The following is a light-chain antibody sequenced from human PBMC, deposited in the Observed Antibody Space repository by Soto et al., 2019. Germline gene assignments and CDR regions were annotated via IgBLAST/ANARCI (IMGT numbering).Light chain of an antibody. CDR2: GTS. V-gene: IGLV1-40*01. CDR3: QSYDSSLSGSV. Sequence: QSVLTQPPSVSGAPGQRITISCTGSSSNIGAGYDVHWYQQLPGTAPKLLISGTSNRPSGVPDRFSGSKSGTSTSLAITGLQAEDEADYYCQSYDSSLSGSVFGGGTKVTVL. CDR1: SSNIGAGYD. J-gene: IGLJ2*01.